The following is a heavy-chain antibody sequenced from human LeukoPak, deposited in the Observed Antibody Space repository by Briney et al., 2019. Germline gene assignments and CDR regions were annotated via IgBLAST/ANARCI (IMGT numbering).Heavy chain of an antibody. J-gene: IGHJ4*02. D-gene: IGHD6-19*01. CDR3: LNGRHSSGWHHIDY. CDR2: INPSGGST. V-gene: IGHV1-46*01. Sequence: GASVKVTCKASGYTFTSYYIYLVRQAPGQGLEWIGIINPSGGSTNYAQKFQGRVTMTRDTSTSTVYMELSSLRSEDTAVYYCLNGRHSSGWHHIDYWGQGTLVTVSS. CDR1: GYTFTSYY.